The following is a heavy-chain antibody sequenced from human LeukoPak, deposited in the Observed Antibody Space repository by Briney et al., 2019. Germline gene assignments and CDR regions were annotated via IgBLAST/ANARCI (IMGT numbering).Heavy chain of an antibody. D-gene: IGHD6-19*01. Sequence: SETLSLTCTVAGRSISSFYWSWIRQSPGKGLEWIGYVYCSGSTDSNPSLKTRLTISVGRSEISLKLSSVTAADTAVYYCARGSGSFDYWGQGTLVTVSS. CDR1: GRSISSFY. V-gene: IGHV4-59*08. CDR3: ARGSGSFDY. J-gene: IGHJ4*02. CDR2: VYCSGST.